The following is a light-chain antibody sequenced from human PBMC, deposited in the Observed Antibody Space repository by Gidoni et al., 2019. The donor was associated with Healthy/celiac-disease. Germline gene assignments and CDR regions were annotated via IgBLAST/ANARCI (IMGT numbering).Light chain of an antibody. Sequence: DIQTTQSPSSLSASVGDRVTITCRASQGISNNLDWYQQKPGKVPKLLIYAASTLQSGVPSRFSGSGSGTDFTLPISSLQPEDVATYYCQKYNSAPSLTFGGGTKVEIK. CDR2: AAS. V-gene: IGKV1-27*01. CDR3: QKYNSAPSLT. J-gene: IGKJ4*01. CDR1: QGISNN.